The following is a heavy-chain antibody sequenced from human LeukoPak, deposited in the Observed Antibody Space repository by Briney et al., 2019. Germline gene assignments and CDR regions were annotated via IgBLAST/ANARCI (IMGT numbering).Heavy chain of an antibody. CDR1: GFTFTSYA. D-gene: IGHD6-13*01. CDR2: ISGSGGST. V-gene: IGHV3-23*01. J-gene: IGHJ4*02. CDR3: AKSSSWYWYYFDY. Sequence: GGSLRLSCAASGFTFTSYAMSWVRQPPGKGLEWVSAISGSGGSTYYADSVKARFTISRDNSKNTLYLQMNSLRAEDTAVYYCAKSSSWYWYYFDYWGQGTLVTVSS.